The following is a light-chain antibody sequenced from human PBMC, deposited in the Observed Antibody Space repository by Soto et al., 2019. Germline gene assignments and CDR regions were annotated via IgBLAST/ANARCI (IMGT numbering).Light chain of an antibody. Sequence: QFALTQPPSACGSPGQSVTISCTRTKNDIGVYDFVSWYQHHPGKAPRLIIYEVVQRPSGVRDRFSGYKSGNTASLAVSGLQAADEADYFCKSYVGSNTYVFGSGTKLTVL. CDR2: EVV. V-gene: IGLV2-8*01. CDR3: KSYVGSNTYV. CDR1: KNDIGVYDF. J-gene: IGLJ1*01.